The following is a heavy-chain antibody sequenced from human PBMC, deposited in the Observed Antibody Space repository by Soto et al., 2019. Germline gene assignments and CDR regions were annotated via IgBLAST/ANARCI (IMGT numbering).Heavy chain of an antibody. CDR2: IYYSGTT. CDR3: ARHYSSGWYYYFDY. J-gene: IGHJ4*02. CDR1: GFSISSSSYQ. D-gene: IGHD6-19*01. Sequence: PSETLSLTCTVSGFSISSSSYQWGWIRQPPGKGLEWIGTIYYSGTTYYNPSLKSRVTISVDTSKNQLSLKVSSVTAADTAVYYCARHYSSGWYYYFDYWGQGTLVTVSS. V-gene: IGHV4-39*01.